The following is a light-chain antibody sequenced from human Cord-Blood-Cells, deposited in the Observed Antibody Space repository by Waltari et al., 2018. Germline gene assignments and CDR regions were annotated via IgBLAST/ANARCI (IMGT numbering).Light chain of an antibody. Sequence: QSALPQPPSASGSPGQSVTISCPGTRRDAGVYNYVSRYQQHPGKAPKLMIYEVSKRPSGVPDRFSGSKSGNTASLTVSGLQAEDEADYYCSSYAGSNNYVVFGGGTKLTVL. V-gene: IGLV2-8*01. CDR2: EVS. CDR1: RRDAGVYNY. J-gene: IGLJ2*01. CDR3: SSYAGSNNYVV.